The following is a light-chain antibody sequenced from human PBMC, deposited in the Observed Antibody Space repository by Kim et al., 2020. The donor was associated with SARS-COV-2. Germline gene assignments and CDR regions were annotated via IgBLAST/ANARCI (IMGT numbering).Light chain of an antibody. Sequence: DVVMSQSPLSLPVTLGQPAAISCRSSQSLVYSDGNTYLEWFQQRPGQSPRRLIYKVSERDSGVPDRFSGSGSDTDFTQKISSVEAYDVVVYYCMQRTHGPWTFGKGTKVDIK. CDR2: KVS. CDR1: QSLVYSDGNTY. CDR3: MQRTHGPWT. V-gene: IGKV2-30*01. J-gene: IGKJ1*01.